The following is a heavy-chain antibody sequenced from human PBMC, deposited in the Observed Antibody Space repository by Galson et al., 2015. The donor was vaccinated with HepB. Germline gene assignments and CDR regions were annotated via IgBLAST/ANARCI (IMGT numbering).Heavy chain of an antibody. CDR3: ARPYGGNYHFDY. J-gene: IGHJ4*02. Sequence: SLRLSCAASGFTFSFYWMHWVRQALRQGLVWVSRINNDGTTTTYADSVKGRFTISRDNAKNTLYLQMNSLRAEDTAVYYCARPYGGNYHFDYWGQGTLVTVSS. V-gene: IGHV3-74*01. CDR2: INNDGTTT. CDR1: GFTFSFYW. D-gene: IGHD4-23*01.